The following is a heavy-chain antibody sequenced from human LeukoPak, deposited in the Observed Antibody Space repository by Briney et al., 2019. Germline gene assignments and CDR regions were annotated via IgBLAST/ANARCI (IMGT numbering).Heavy chain of an antibody. V-gene: IGHV4-31*03. Sequence: PSETLSLTCTVSGGSISSGGSYWSWIRQHPGKGLEWIGYIYYSGSTYYNPSLKSRITISVDTSKNQFSLKLTSVTAADTAVYYCARVAGSRQVRGGWFDPWGQGTLVTVPS. CDR3: ARVAGSRQVRGGWFDP. CDR1: GGSISSGGSY. D-gene: IGHD6-13*01. J-gene: IGHJ5*02. CDR2: IYYSGST.